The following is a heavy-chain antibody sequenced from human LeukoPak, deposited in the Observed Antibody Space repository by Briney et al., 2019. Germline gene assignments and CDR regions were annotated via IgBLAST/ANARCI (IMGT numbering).Heavy chain of an antibody. CDR3: AKAAWFGELLSGDWFDP. V-gene: IGHV3-30*02. CDR1: GFTFSSYG. D-gene: IGHD3-10*01. J-gene: IGHJ5*02. Sequence: GGSLRLSCAASGFTFSSYGMHWVRQAPGKGLEWVAFIRYDGSNKYYADSVKGRFTISRDNSKNTLYLQMNSLRAEDTALYYCAKAAWFGELLSGDWFDPWGQGTLVTVSS. CDR2: IRYDGSNK.